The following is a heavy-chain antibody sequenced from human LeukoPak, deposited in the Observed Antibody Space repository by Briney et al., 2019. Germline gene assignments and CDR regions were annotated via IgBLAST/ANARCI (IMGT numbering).Heavy chain of an antibody. CDR1: GGSISSYY. Sequence: PSETLSLTCTVSGGSISSYYWSWIRQPAGKGLEWIGRIYTSGSTNYNPSLKSRVTMSVGTSKNQFSLKLSSVTAADTAVYYCARDSCSSTSCYEYFDYWGQGTLVTVSS. J-gene: IGHJ4*02. V-gene: IGHV4-4*07. CDR2: IYTSGST. D-gene: IGHD2-2*01. CDR3: ARDSCSSTSCYEYFDY.